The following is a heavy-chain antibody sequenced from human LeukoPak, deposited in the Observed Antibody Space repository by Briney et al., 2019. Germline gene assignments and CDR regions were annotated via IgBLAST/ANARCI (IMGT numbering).Heavy chain of an antibody. V-gene: IGHV3-9*01. CDR1: GFAFHNYA. CDR2: INWNSDTK. J-gene: IGHJ6*02. CDR3: AKDTGGNGAYFYAMDV. Sequence: GGSLRLSCVGSGFAFHNYAMHWVRRPPGKGLEWVSAINWNSDTKAYADSVKGRFTISRDRARNSLYLQMDSLRPEDTALYYCAKDTGGNGAYFYAMDVWGQGTSVTASS. D-gene: IGHD4-23*01.